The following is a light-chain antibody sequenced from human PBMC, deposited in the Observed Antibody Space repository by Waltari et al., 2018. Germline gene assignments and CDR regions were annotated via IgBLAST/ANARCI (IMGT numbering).Light chain of an antibody. J-gene: IGLJ2*01. CDR3: NSRDTSGGRRHVV. CDR1: SLRDYY. V-gene: IGLV3-19*01. Sequence: SSELTQDSAVSVALGQTVRITCQGDSLRDYYATWYQQKPGQAPVLVIHGENNRPSGIPDRFSGSNSGNTASLTITGAQAEDEADYFCNSRDTSGGRRHVVFGGGTKLTVL. CDR2: GEN.